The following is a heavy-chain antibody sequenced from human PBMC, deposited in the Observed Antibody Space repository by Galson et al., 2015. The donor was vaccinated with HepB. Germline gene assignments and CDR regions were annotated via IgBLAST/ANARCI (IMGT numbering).Heavy chain of an antibody. CDR3: ARSMSPGDFFDF. V-gene: IGHV2-70*01. CDR2: IDWDDHK. D-gene: IGHD3-3*01. CDR1: KFSLNTSGMC. J-gene: IGHJ4*02. Sequence: PALVKPTQTLTLPCTFSKFSLNTSGMCLSWIRQPPGKALEWLALIDWDDHKYYSTSLTTRLTISKDTSKNQVVLKMTNMDPVDTATYYCARSMSPGDFFDFWGPGTLVTVSS.